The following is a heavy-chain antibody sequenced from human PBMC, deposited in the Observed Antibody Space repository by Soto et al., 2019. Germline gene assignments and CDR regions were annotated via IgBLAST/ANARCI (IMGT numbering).Heavy chain of an antibody. CDR1: GYTFNRFY. CDR2: INTRGGTT. D-gene: IGHD4-17*01. J-gene: IGHJ4*02. V-gene: IGHV1-46*02. CDR3: ARGPDDSDVPRWDY. Sequence: QVQLVQSGAEVKKPGASVRLLGKASGYTFNRFYLHWVRQAPGQGLEWMGIINTRGGTTAYAQNFRGRLTVTRDKSTSTLYMELSDLRSEDTAVYYCARGPDDSDVPRWDYWGQGTRVTVSS.